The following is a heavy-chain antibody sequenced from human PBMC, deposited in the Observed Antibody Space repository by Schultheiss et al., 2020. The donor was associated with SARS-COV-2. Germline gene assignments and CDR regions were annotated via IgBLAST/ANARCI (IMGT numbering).Heavy chain of an antibody. Sequence: SETLSLTCAVSGYSISSGYYWGWIRQPPGKGLEWIGEIYHSGSTNYNPSLKSRVTISVDTSKNQFSLKLSSVTAADTAVYYCASLNRLGFDPWGQGTLVTVSS. D-gene: IGHD1-14*01. CDR1: GYSISSGYY. V-gene: IGHV4-38-2*01. CDR3: ASLNRLGFDP. CDR2: IYHSGST. J-gene: IGHJ5*02.